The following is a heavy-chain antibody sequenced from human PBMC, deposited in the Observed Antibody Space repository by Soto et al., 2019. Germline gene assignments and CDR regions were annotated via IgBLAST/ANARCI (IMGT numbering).Heavy chain of an antibody. D-gene: IGHD6-19*01. CDR2: ISDDGNSQ. CDR1: GLSFSNYG. Sequence: QVQLVELGGGAVQPGRSLTLSCTASGLSFSNYGMHWVRQAPGKGLEWVAIISDDGNSQNYAGSVKGRFTISRDNFKNTVYLPMDRMRGQCTAVYYCATERYSSSPGHLEYWGLGTLV. CDR3: ATERYSSSPGHLEY. V-gene: IGHV3-30*03. J-gene: IGHJ4*02.